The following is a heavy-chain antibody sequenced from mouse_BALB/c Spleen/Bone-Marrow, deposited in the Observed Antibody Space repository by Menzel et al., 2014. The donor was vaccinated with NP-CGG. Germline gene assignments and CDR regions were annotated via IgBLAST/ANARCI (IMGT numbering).Heavy chain of an antibody. CDR3: ARGLWGNYYFDY. D-gene: IGHD2-1*01. V-gene: IGHV1S29*02. J-gene: IGHJ2*01. CDR2: IYPYNGVT. CDR1: GSTFSDYN. Sequence: VQLKHSGPELVKPGASVKMSCKASGSTFSDYNIHWVKQSHGKSLEWIGYIYPYNGVTGYNQKFKTKATLTVDNSSITAYMEHRSLTSEDSAVYYCARGLWGNYYFDYWGQGTTLTVSS.